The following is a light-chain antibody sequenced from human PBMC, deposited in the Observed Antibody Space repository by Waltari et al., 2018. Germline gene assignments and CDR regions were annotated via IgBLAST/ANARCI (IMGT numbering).Light chain of an antibody. CDR2: AAS. Sequence: DIQMTQSPSSLSASVGDRVTITCRASQDLRFSLVWYQQKPGKAPKLLLFAASRLESGVPSRFSGSGSGTEYTLTISSLQPEDFATYYCQQYYNTPPWTFGQGTKVEIK. J-gene: IGKJ1*01. CDR3: QQYYNTPPWT. V-gene: IGKV1-NL1*01. CDR1: QDLRFS.